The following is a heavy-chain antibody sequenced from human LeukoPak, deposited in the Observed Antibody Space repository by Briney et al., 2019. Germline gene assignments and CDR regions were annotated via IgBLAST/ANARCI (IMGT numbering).Heavy chain of an antibody. CDR1: GGSISSGSYY. CDR3: ARDRYYYGSGSYPLDY. D-gene: IGHD3-10*01. CDR2: IYTSGST. Sequence: SETLSLTCTVSGGSISSGSYYWSWIRQPAGKGLEWIRRIYTSGSTNYNPSLKSRVTMSVDTSKNQFSLKLSSVTAADTAVYYCARDRYYYGSGSYPLDYWGQGTLVTVSS. V-gene: IGHV4-61*02. J-gene: IGHJ4*02.